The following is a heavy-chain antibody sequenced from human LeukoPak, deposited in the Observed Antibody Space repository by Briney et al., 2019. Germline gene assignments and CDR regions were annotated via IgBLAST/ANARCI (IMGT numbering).Heavy chain of an antibody. V-gene: IGHV1-2*02. CDR1: GYTFTGYY. Sequence: ASVKVSCKASGYTFTGYYMHWVRQAPGQGLEGMGWINPNSGGTNYAQKFQGRVTMTRDTSIRPAYMELSRLRSDDTAVYYCARALYSNYGGGFDYWGQGTLVTVSS. D-gene: IGHD4-11*01. J-gene: IGHJ4*02. CDR2: INPNSGGT. CDR3: ARALYSNYGGGFDY.